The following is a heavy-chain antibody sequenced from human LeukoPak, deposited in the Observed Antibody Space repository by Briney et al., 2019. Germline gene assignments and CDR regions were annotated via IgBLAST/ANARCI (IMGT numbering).Heavy chain of an antibody. Sequence: GGSLRLSCAASGFTFSSSSMSWVRQVPGKGLEWVSGISASGGSTSYADSVRGRFTISRDNSKSTLCLQMNSLRAEDTAVYYCAKQLGYCSDGSCYFPYWGQGTLVTVSS. D-gene: IGHD2-15*01. CDR1: GFTFSSSS. J-gene: IGHJ4*02. CDR3: AKQLGYCSDGSCYFPY. V-gene: IGHV3-23*01. CDR2: ISASGGST.